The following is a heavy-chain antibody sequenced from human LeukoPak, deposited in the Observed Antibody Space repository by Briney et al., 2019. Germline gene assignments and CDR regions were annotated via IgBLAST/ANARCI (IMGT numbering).Heavy chain of an antibody. V-gene: IGHV4-59*04. Sequence: KSSETLSLTCTVSGGSISSYYWSWIRQPPGKGLEWIGYIYYSGSTYYNPSLKSRVTISVDTSKNQFSLKLSSVTAADTAAYYCAKTQLELSALDYWGQGTLVTVSS. J-gene: IGHJ4*02. CDR1: GGSISSYY. CDR2: IYYSGST. D-gene: IGHD1-1*01. CDR3: AKTQLELSALDY.